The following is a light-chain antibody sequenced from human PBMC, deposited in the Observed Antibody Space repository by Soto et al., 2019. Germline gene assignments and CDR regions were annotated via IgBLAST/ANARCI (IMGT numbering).Light chain of an antibody. CDR1: SSDVGADDY. CDR3: SSYAGHYIHVA. V-gene: IGLV2-11*01. Sequence: QSALTQPRSVSGSPGQSVTISCIGTSSDVGADDYVSWYQQHPGKAPKLIIYDVFKRPSGVPDRFSGSKSANTASLTISGLQAEDYADSYCSSYAGHYIHVAIGGGTKLTVL. CDR2: DVF. J-gene: IGLJ2*01.